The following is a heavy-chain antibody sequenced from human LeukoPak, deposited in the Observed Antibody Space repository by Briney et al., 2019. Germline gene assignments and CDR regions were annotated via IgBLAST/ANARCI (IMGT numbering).Heavy chain of an antibody. D-gene: IGHD6-25*01. Sequence: PSETLSLTCTVSGGSISSYYWSWIRQPPGKGLEWIGYIYYSGSTNYNPSLKSRVTISVDTSKNQFSLKLSSVTAADTAVCYCARVSAAAGYYYYYGMDVWGKGTTVTVSS. J-gene: IGHJ6*04. CDR3: ARVSAAAGYYYYYGMDV. CDR1: GGSISSYY. CDR2: IYYSGST. V-gene: IGHV4-59*01.